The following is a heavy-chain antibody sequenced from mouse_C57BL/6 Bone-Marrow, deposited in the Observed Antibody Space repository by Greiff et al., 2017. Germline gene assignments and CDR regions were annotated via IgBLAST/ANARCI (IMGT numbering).Heavy chain of an antibody. J-gene: IGHJ2*01. Sequence: VQLQQSGPELVKPGASVKISCKASGYAFSSSWMNWVKQRPGKGLEWIGRIYPGDGDTNYNGKFKGKATLTADKSSSTAYMQLRSLTSEDSAVYFWARSKGLRQGFDYWGQGTTLTVSS. CDR3: ARSKGLRQGFDY. CDR1: GYAFSSSW. D-gene: IGHD2-12*01. V-gene: IGHV1-82*01. CDR2: IYPGDGDT.